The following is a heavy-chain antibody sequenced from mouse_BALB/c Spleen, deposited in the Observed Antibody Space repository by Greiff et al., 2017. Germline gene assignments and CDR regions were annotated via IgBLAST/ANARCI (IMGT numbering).Heavy chain of an antibody. CDR2: IWGDGST. Sequence: QVQLKESGPGLVAPSQSLSITCTVSGFSLTGYGVNWVRQPPGKGLEWLGMIWGDGSTDYNSALKSRLSISKDNSKSQVFLKMNSLQTDDTARYYCARDLRWLLRCYYYAMDYWGQGTSVTVSS. CDR3: ARDLRWLLRCYYYAMDY. CDR1: GFSLTGYG. D-gene: IGHD2-3*01. V-gene: IGHV2-6-7*01. J-gene: IGHJ4*01.